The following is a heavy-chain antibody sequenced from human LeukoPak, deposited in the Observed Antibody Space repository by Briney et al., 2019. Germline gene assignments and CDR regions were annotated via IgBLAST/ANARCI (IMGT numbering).Heavy chain of an antibody. J-gene: IGHJ6*03. Sequence: SETLSLTCTVSGGSISSSSYYWGWSRQPPGKGPEWIGSIYYSGSTYYNPSLKSRVTISEDTSKNQFSLKLSSVTAADTAVYYCARVKSYYDFWSGYYPNYYYYYMDVWGKGTTVTVSS. CDR2: IYYSGST. D-gene: IGHD3-3*01. CDR3: ARVKSYYDFWSGYYPNYYYYYMDV. CDR1: GGSISSSSYY. V-gene: IGHV4-39*07.